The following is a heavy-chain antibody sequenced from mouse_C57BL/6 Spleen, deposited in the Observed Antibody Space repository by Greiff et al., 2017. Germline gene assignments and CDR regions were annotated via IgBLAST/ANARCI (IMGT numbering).Heavy chain of an antibody. CDR2: IYPGSGST. J-gene: IGHJ2*01. CDR1: GYTFTSYW. D-gene: IGHD1-1*01. Sequence: VQLQQPGAELVKPGASVKMSCKASGYTFTSYWITWVKQRPGQGLEWIGDIYPGSGSTNYNEKFKSKATLTVDTSSSTAYMQLSSLTSEDSAVYYGARVYGSSYENYFDYWGQGTTLTVSS. V-gene: IGHV1-55*01. CDR3: ARVYGSSYENYFDY.